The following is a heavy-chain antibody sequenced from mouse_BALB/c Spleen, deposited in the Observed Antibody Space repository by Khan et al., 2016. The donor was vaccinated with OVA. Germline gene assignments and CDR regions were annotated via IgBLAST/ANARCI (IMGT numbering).Heavy chain of an antibody. CDR3: AREVGCLYAMEY. CDR2: INTYTGEP. V-gene: IGHV9-3-1*01. J-gene: IGHJ4*01. Sequence: QIQLVQSGPELKKPGETVKISCNASGYTFTNYGMNWVKQPPGKGLKWMGWINTYTGEPTYAADFKGRFAFSLETSASTAYLQIDNLMNEDTATNFCAREVGCLYAMEYWGQGTSVTVSS. D-gene: IGHD1-2*01. CDR1: GYTFTNYG.